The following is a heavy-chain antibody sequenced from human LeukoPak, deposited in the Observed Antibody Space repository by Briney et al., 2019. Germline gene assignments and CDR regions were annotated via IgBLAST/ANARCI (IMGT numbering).Heavy chain of an antibody. D-gene: IGHD3-9*01. Sequence: GASVKVSCKASGYTFTGYYMHWVRQPPGQGLEWMGWINPNSGGTNYAQKFQGRVTMTRDTSISTAYMELSRLRSDDTAVYYCARAESGDILTGYYDYWGQGTLVTVSS. J-gene: IGHJ4*02. CDR2: INPNSGGT. CDR3: ARAESGDILTGYYDY. V-gene: IGHV1-2*02. CDR1: GYTFTGYY.